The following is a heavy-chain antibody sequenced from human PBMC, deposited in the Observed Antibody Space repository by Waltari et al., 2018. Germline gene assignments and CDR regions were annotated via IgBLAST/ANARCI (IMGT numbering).Heavy chain of an antibody. CDR1: GGSISSSSYY. V-gene: IGHV4-39*01. Sequence: QLQLQESGPGLVKPSETLSLTCTVSGGSISSSSYYWGWIRQPPGKGLEWIGSIYYSGSTYYNPSLKSRVTISVDTSKNQFSLKLSSVTAADTAVYYCATYYYGSGSLWGDDAFDIWGQGTMVTVSS. J-gene: IGHJ3*02. CDR3: ATYYYGSGSLWGDDAFDI. CDR2: IYYSGST. D-gene: IGHD3-10*01.